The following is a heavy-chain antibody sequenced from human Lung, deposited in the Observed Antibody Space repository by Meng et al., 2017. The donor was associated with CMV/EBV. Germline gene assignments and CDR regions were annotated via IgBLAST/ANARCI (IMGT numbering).Heavy chain of an antibody. V-gene: IGHV3-74*01. J-gene: IGHJ4*02. CDR2: ITSDGSST. CDR1: GFTFNTYW. D-gene: IGHD3-22*01. CDR3: AREYRLKYDSSGFDF. Sequence: SGFTFNTYWMHWVRQAPGKGLVWVSRITSDGSSTTYTESVKGRFTISRDNAKNTLYLQMNSLGAEDTAVYYCAREYRLKYDSSGFDFWGQGTLVTVSS.